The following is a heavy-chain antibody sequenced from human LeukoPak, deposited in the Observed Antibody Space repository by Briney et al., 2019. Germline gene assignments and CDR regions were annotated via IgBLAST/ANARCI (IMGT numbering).Heavy chain of an antibody. CDR3: ARGSTVTTFSN. V-gene: IGHV4-59*01. Sequence: SETLSLTCAVYGGSFSGYYCSWIRQPPGKGLEWIGYIYYSGSTNYNPSLKSRVSISVDTSKNQFSLNLRSVTAADTAVYYCARGSTVTTFSNWGQGTLVTVSS. CDR2: IYYSGST. D-gene: IGHD4-17*01. J-gene: IGHJ4*02. CDR1: GGSFSGYY.